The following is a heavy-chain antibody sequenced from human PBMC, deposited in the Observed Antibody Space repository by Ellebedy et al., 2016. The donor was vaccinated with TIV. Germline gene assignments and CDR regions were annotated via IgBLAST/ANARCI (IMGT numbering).Heavy chain of an antibody. J-gene: IGHJ4*02. D-gene: IGHD4-17*01. V-gene: IGHV1-69*10. CDR2: IIPILGVA. CDR3: VVGDYGDYTDY. Sequence: SVKVSCKASGGTFSSFAISWVRQAPVQGLEWIGQIIPILGVANSAQRFQGRVTITADKSTSTAYMELSSLRSEDTAVYYCVVGDYGDYTDYWGQGTLVTVSS. CDR1: GGTFSSFA.